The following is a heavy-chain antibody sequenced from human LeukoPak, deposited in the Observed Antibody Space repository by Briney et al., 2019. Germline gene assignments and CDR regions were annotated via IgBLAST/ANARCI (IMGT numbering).Heavy chain of an antibody. Sequence: GGSLRLSCAASGFTFDDYTMHWVRQAPGKGLEWVSLISWDGGSTYYADSVKGRFTISRDNSKNSLYLQMNSLRTEDTALYYCAKDRIGYSSGWELDYWGQGTLVTVSS. V-gene: IGHV3-43*01. CDR2: ISWDGGST. CDR1: GFTFDDYT. J-gene: IGHJ4*02. CDR3: AKDRIGYSSGWELDY. D-gene: IGHD6-19*01.